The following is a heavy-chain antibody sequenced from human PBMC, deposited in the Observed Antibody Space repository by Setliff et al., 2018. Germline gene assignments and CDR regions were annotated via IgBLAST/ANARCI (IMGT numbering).Heavy chain of an antibody. CDR3: ATSSYYDNAGYRFFDN. D-gene: IGHD3-9*01. CDR2: VSPRSTFI. J-gene: IGHJ4*02. CDR1: GFTFSSYG. V-gene: IGHV3-21*05. Sequence: GGSLRLSCAASGFTFSSYGMNWVRQAPGKGLEWLSYVSPRSTFIHVADSVRGRFTVSRDDARGSVLLQMNSLRAEDTGIYYCATSSYYDNAGYRFFDNWGQGTQVTVSS.